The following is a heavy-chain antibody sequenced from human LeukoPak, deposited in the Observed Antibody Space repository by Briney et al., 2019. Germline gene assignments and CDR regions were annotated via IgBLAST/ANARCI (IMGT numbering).Heavy chain of an antibody. D-gene: IGHD1-14*01. V-gene: IGHV3-23*01. CDR1: GFTFSNSA. J-gene: IGHJ6*02. CDR3: AKDIKGTNYYYYGMGA. Sequence: GGSLRLSCAASGFTFSNSAMTWVRQAPGKGLDWVSAINGDGGRTYHADSVKGRFTISRDNSKNTLYLQMNSLRVEDTAVYYCAKDIKGTNYYYYGMGAWGQGTTVTVPS. CDR2: INGDGGRT.